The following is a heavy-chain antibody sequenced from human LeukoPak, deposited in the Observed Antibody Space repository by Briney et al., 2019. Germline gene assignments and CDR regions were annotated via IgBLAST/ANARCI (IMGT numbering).Heavy chain of an antibody. J-gene: IGHJ4*02. CDR1: GVSLSTFG. CDR2: IYSGGST. V-gene: IGHV3-66*01. CDR3: ARGRAGTYDY. D-gene: IGHD1-26*01. Sequence: QPGGSLRLSCTASGVSLSTFGVSWVRQAPGKGLEWVSVIYSGGSTYYADSVKGRFTISRDDSKNTLYLQMNSLRAEDTAVYYCARGRAGTYDYWGQGTLVTVSS.